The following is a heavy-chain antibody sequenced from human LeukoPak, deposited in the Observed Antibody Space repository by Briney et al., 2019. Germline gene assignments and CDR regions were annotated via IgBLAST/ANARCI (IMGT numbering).Heavy chain of an antibody. CDR1: GFSFSESY. CDR2: ISGSGGSM. V-gene: IGHV3-11*01. CDR3: ARGKRRFDY. J-gene: IGHJ4*02. Sequence: PGGSLRLSCAASGFSFSESYMSWIRQTPGRGLEWVAYISGSGGSMYYADAVKGRFTISRDNARNSLYLYMSSLRADDTAVFYCARGKRRFDYWGQGTLVTVSS.